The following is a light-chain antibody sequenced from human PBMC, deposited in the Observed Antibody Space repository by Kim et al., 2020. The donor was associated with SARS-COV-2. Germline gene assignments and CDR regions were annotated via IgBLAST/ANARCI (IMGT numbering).Light chain of an antibody. CDR1: SGSIASNY. CDR2: EDN. V-gene: IGLV6-57*01. CDR3: QSYDSSNPLLWV. Sequence: NFMLTQPHSVSESPGKTVTISCTRSSGSIASNYVQWYQQRTGSSPTTVIYEDNQRPSGVPDLFSGSIDSSSNSASLTISGLKTEDEADYYCQSYDSSNPLLWVFGGGTQLTVL. J-gene: IGLJ3*02.